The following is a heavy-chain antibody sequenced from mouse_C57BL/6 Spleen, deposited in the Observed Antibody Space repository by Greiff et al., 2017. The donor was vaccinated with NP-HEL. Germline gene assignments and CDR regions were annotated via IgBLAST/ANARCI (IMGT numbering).Heavy chain of an antibody. CDR3: ARPLQTAQATAWFAY. J-gene: IGHJ3*01. CDR2: IYPGDGDT. D-gene: IGHD3-2*02. Sequence: QVHVKQSGPELVKPGASVKISCKASGYAFSSSWMNWVKQRPGKGLEWIGRIYPGDGDTNYNGKFKGKATLTADKSSSTAYMQLSSLTSEDSAVYFCARPLQTAQATAWFAYWGQGTLVTVSA. CDR1: GYAFSSSW. V-gene: IGHV1-82*01.